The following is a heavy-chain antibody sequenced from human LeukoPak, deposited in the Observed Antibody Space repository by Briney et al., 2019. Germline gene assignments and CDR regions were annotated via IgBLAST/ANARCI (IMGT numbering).Heavy chain of an antibody. J-gene: IGHJ5*02. CDR2: ISDSSITM. V-gene: IGHV3-48*04. D-gene: IGHD2-15*01. CDR1: GFTFSSHN. Sequence: GGSLRLSCAASGFTFSSHNMVWVRQPPGKGLEWISYISDSSITMYYADSVKGRFTISRGNAKNSLYLQMNSLRAEDTAVYYCARDGGFCSGGFCYRLFDPWGQGTLVTVSS. CDR3: ARDGGFCSGGFCYRLFDP.